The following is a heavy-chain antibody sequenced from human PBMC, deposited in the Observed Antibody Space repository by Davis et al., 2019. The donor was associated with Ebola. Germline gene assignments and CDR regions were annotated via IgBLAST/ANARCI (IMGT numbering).Heavy chain of an antibody. J-gene: IGHJ4*02. CDR3: ATTQWLREFDN. CDR2: IYDHST. CDR1: GFTVSSNH. Sequence: GGSLRLSCAASGFTVSSNHMSWVRQAPGKGLEWVSVIYDHSTAYADSVRGRFIISRDKSNNTLYLEMNSLRVDDTAVYYCATTQWLREFDNWGQGTLVTVSS. D-gene: IGHD6-19*01. V-gene: IGHV3-53*05.